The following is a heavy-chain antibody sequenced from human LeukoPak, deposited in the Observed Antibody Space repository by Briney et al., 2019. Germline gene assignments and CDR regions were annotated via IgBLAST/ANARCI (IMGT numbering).Heavy chain of an antibody. J-gene: IGHJ6*02. CDR1: GNTFSSYD. D-gene: IGHD3-10*01. CDR2: MNPNSGNT. Sequence: VASVTVSFKPSGNTFSSYDINWVRQATGQGLEWMGWMNPNSGNTAYAQKLQGRVTMTRDTSISTAYMELSSLRSEDTAVYYCARGGTLVQGVTVLYGMDVWGQGTTVTVSS. V-gene: IGHV1-8*01. CDR3: ARGGTLVQGVTVLYGMDV.